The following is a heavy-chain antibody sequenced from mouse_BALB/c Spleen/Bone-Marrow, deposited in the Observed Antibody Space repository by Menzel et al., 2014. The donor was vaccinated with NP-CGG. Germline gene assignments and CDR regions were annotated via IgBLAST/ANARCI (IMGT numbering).Heavy chain of an antibody. V-gene: IGHV1-87*01. CDR2: IYPGDGDT. CDR1: GYTFXSYW. J-gene: IGHJ2*01. CDR3: ARGFPFDY. Sequence: VMLVESGAELARPGASVKLSCKASGYTFXSYWMQWVKQGPGQGLEWIGAIYPGDGDTRYTQKFKGKATLTADKSSSTAYMQLSSLASEDSAVYYCARGFPFDYWGQGTTLTVSS.